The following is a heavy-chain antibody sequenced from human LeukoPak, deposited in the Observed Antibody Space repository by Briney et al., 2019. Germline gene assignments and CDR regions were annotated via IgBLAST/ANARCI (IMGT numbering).Heavy chain of an antibody. CDR2: ISWNSGNI. V-gene: IGHV3-9*01. CDR1: GFTFDDYA. D-gene: IGHD3-10*01. Sequence: SLRLSCAGSGFTFDDYAMHWVRQAPGKGLEWVSGISWNSGNIGYADSVKGRFTISRDNAKNTLYLQMNSLRAEETAVYYCVRGARGVLDAFDIWGQGTMVTVSS. CDR3: VRGARGVLDAFDI. J-gene: IGHJ3*02.